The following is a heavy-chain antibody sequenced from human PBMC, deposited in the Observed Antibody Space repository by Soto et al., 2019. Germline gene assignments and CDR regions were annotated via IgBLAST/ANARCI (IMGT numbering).Heavy chain of an antibody. CDR3: AIGSSTTGAFDI. Sequence: PSETLSLTCTVSGGSVSSGSYYWSWIRQPPGKGLEWIGYIYYSGSTNYNPSLKSRVTISVDTSKNQFSLKLSSVTAADTAVYYCAIGSSTTGAFDIWGQGTMVTVS. D-gene: IGHD1-1*01. J-gene: IGHJ3*02. V-gene: IGHV4-61*01. CDR2: IYYSGST. CDR1: GGSVSSGSYY.